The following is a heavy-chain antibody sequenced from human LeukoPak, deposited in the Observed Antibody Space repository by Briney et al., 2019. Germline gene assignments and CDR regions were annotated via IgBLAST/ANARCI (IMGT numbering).Heavy chain of an antibody. CDR3: ASAQERDAFDI. Sequence: GESLQISCKGSGYSLTSYWIGWVRQMPGKGLEWMGIIYPGDSDTRYSPSFQGQVTISADKSISTAYLQWSSLKASDTAMYYCASAQERDAFDIWGQGTMVTVSS. CDR1: GYSLTSYW. J-gene: IGHJ3*02. CDR2: IYPGDSDT. V-gene: IGHV5-51*01.